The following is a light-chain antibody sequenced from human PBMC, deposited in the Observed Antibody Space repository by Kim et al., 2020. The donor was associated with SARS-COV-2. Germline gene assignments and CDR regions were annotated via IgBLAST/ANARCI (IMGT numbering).Light chain of an antibody. CDR1: QSIGTS. CDR2: RAS. Sequence: LSASVGDRVTITCRASQSIGTSLAWFQQKSRKSPKVLIYRASSLESGVPLRFSGSGSGTEFTLTITSLQPDDFATYYCQQYYSLSTFGQGTKLEI. CDR3: QQYYSLST. V-gene: IGKV1-5*03. J-gene: IGKJ2*01.